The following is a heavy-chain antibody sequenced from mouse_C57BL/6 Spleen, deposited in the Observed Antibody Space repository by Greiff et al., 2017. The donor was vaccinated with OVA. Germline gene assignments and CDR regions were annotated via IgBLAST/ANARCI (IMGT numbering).Heavy chain of an antibody. CDR2: ISSGGDYI. V-gene: IGHV5-9-1*02. J-gene: IGHJ2*01. D-gene: IGHD4-1*01. CDR1: GFTFSSYA. Sequence: EVQGVESGEGLVKPGGSLKLSCAASGFTFSSYAMSWVRQTPEKRLEWVAYISSGGDYIYYADTVKGRFTISRDNARNTLYLQMSSLKSEDTAMYYCTRETNWDVRGYFDYWGQGTTLTVSS. CDR3: TRETNWDVRGYFDY.